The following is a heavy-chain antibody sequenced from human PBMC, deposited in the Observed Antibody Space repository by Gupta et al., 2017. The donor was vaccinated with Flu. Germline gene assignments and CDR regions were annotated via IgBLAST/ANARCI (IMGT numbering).Heavy chain of an antibody. Sequence: QVQLVQSGAEVKKPGASVRVSCKASGYTFTSYDMNWVRQANGQGLEWMGWMNPYSCNTGYVEKFQDRVTMTRNSSISTAYLELSSLRSEDTAVYYCARGRVTRVRGMIVRALDIWGQGTAVIVSS. CDR2: MNPYSCNT. CDR3: ARGRVTRVRGMIVRALDI. J-gene: IGHJ3*02. D-gene: IGHD3-10*01. CDR1: GYTFTSYD. V-gene: IGHV1-8*01.